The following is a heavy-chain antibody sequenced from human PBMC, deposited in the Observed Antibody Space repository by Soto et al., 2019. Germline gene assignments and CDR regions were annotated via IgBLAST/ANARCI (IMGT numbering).Heavy chain of an antibody. D-gene: IGHD1-1*01. Sequence: SGGSLRLSCAASGFTFSSYAMSWVRQAPGKGLEWVSAISGSGDSTYYADSVKGRFTISRDNSKNTLYLQMNSLRAEDTAVYYCAKSSQLELTFDYWGQGTLVTVSS. CDR3: AKSSQLELTFDY. J-gene: IGHJ4*02. CDR2: ISGSGDST. V-gene: IGHV3-23*01. CDR1: GFTFSSYA.